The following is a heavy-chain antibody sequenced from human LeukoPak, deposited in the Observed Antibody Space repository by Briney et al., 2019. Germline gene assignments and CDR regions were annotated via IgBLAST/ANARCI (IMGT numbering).Heavy chain of an antibody. V-gene: IGHV3-30*02. CDR3: AKGYGESHFDS. Sequence: GGSLRLSCAASGVTFRSFGMHLVRQAPGKGLEWVAFIRFDGGNQYYADSVKGRFTISRDNSNNTLFLQMNSLRVDDTPVYFCAKGYGESHFDSWGQGTLVTVSS. D-gene: IGHD4/OR15-4a*01. J-gene: IGHJ4*02. CDR1: GVTFRSFG. CDR2: IRFDGGNQ.